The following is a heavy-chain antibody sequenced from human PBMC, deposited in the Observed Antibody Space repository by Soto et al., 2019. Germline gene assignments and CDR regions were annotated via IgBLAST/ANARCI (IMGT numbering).Heavy chain of an antibody. Sequence: SETLSLTCAVSGGSISSSNWWSWVRQPPGKGLEWIGEIYHSGSTNYNPSLKSRVTISVDKSKNQFSLKLSSVTAADTAVYYCARGGGYSYGYGMDVWGQGTTVTVSS. D-gene: IGHD5-18*01. CDR1: GGSISSSNW. V-gene: IGHV4-4*02. CDR2: IYHSGST. J-gene: IGHJ6*02. CDR3: ARGGGYSYGYGMDV.